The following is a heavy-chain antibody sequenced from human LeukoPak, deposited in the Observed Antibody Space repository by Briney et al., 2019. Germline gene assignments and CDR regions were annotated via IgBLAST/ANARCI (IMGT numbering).Heavy chain of an antibody. CDR3: ANFEGDGRYFDY. CDR1: GGSFSGYY. Sequence: PSETLSLTCAVYGGSFSGYYWSWIRQPPGKGLEWIGEINHSGSTNYNPSLKSQVTISVDTSKNQFSLKLSSVTAADTAVYYCANFEGDGRYFDYWGQGTLVTVSS. V-gene: IGHV4-34*01. CDR2: INHSGST. D-gene: IGHD3-16*01. J-gene: IGHJ4*02.